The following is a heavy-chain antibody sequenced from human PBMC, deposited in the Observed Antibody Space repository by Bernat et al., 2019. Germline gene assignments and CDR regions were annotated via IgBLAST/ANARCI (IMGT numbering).Heavy chain of an antibody. CDR1: GFTFSSYG. CDR2: IYHDASNK. CDR3: ARHINSLIEGYFDL. J-gene: IGHJ2*01. V-gene: IGHV3-33*01. D-gene: IGHD2/OR15-2a*01. Sequence: QVQLVESGGGVVQPGRSLRLSCAASGFTFSSYGMHWVRQAPGKGLEWVAVIYHDASNKYYSDFVKGRFTISRDDSKNTLYLQMNSLRPEDTAVYSCARHINSLIEGYFDLWGPGTLVTASS.